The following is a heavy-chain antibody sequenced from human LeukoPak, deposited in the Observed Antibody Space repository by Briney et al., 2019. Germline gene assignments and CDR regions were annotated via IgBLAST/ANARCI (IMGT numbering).Heavy chain of an antibody. D-gene: IGHD4-23*01. Sequence: GGSLRLSCAASGFIFGSYEMNWVRQAPGKGLEGVSYISTRGGTIYYADSVKGRFTISRDNAKNSLYLQMNSLRAEDTAVYYCARDSYYGGTQDYWGQGTLVTVSS. CDR3: ARDSYYGGTQDY. CDR1: GFIFGSYE. J-gene: IGHJ4*02. V-gene: IGHV3-48*03. CDR2: ISTRGGTI.